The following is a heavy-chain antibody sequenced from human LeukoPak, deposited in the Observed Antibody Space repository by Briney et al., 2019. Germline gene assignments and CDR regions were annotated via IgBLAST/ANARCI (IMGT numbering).Heavy chain of an antibody. CDR3: ARGAWSENPFDY. J-gene: IGHJ4*02. D-gene: IGHD1-14*01. V-gene: IGHV3-21*01. CDR1: GFTFSSYS. CDR2: ISSSSSYI. Sequence: GGSLRLSCAASGFTFSSYSMNWVRQAPGKGLEWVSSISSSSSYIYYADSVKGRFTISRDNARNSLYLEMNSLRAEDTAVYSCARGAWSENPFDYWGQGTLVTVSS.